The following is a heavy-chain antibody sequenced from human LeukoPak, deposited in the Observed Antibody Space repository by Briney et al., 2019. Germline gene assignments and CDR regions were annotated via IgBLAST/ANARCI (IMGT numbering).Heavy chain of an antibody. CDR2: IDPSDSYT. J-gene: IGHJ4*02. Sequence: NLGESLKISCKGSGYSFTSYWISWVRQMPGKGLEWMGRIDPSDSYTNYSPSFQGHVTISADKSISTAYLQWSSLKALDTAMYYCAREGGSRDGYNSDYWGQGTLVTVSS. V-gene: IGHV5-10-1*01. CDR1: GYSFTSYW. CDR3: AREGGSRDGYNSDY. D-gene: IGHD5-24*01.